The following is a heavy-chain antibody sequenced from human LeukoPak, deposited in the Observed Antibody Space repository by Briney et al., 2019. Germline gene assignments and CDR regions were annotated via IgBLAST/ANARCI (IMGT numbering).Heavy chain of an antibody. CDR2: INHSGST. J-gene: IGHJ4*02. Sequence: SETLSLTCAVYGGSFSGYYWSWIRQPPGKGLEWIGEINHSGSTNYNPSLKSRVTISVDTSKNQFSLKLSSVTAADTAVYYCATDDSYGSGSYYTWGQGTLVTVSS. D-gene: IGHD3-10*01. V-gene: IGHV4-34*01. CDR3: ATDDSYGSGSYYT. CDR1: GGSFSGYY.